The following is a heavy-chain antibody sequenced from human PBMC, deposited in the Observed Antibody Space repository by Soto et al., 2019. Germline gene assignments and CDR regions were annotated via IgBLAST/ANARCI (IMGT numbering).Heavy chain of an antibody. V-gene: IGHV1-69*01. J-gene: IGHJ2*01. CDR2: IIPIFGTA. Sequence: QVQLVQSGAEVKKPGSSVKVSCKASGGTFSSYAISWVRQAPGQGLEWMGGIIPIFGTANYAQKFQGRVTITADESTSTAYMELSSLRSEDTAVYYCANGVYYYDSSGYHRAYWYFDLWGRGTLVTVSS. D-gene: IGHD3-22*01. CDR1: GGTFSSYA. CDR3: ANGVYYYDSSGYHRAYWYFDL.